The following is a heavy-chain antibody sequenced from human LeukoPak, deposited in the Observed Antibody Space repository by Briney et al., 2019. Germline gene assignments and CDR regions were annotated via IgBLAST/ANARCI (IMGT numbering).Heavy chain of an antibody. Sequence: GGSLRLSCAASGFTFSSYGMHWVRQAPRKGLGWVAVISYDGSNKYYADSVKGRFTNSRDNSKNTLYLQMNSLRAEDTAVYYCAKDECSSTSCYSNYWGQGTLVTVSS. J-gene: IGHJ4*02. D-gene: IGHD2-2*02. CDR3: AKDECSSTSCYSNY. V-gene: IGHV3-30*18. CDR1: GFTFSSYG. CDR2: ISYDGSNK.